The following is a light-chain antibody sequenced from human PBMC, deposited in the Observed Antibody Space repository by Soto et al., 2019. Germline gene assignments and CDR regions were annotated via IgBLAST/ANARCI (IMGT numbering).Light chain of an antibody. J-gene: IGKJ1*01. CDR3: QQRSNWPPTWT. CDR1: QSVSTY. CDR2: DAS. Sequence: EIVLTQSPPTLSLSPGERATLSCRASQSVSTYLAWYQQKPGQAPRLLIYDASTRATGIPARFSGSGSGTDFTLTISSLEPADFAVYYCQQRSNWPPTWTFGQGTKVEIK. V-gene: IGKV3-11*01.